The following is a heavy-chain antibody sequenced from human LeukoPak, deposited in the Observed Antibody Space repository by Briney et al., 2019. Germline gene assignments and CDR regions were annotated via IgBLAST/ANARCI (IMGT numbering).Heavy chain of an antibody. CDR1: GFTFSSYE. D-gene: IGHD6-19*01. V-gene: IGHV3-48*03. CDR3: ARDHSGWQP. J-gene: IGHJ5*02. CDR2: ISSSGSTI. Sequence: GGSLRLSCAASGFTFSSYEMTWVRQAPGKGLEWISFISSSGSTIYYADSVKGRFTISRDNAKNSLYLQMNSLRAEDTAVYYCARDHSGWQPWGQGTLVTVSS.